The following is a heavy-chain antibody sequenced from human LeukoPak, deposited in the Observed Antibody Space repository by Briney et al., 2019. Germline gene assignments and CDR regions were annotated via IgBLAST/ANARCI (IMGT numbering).Heavy chain of an antibody. D-gene: IGHD5-18*01. CDR3: AKEKYRGYSYGSGDY. V-gene: IGHV3-30*18. J-gene: IGHJ4*02. CDR1: GFTFSSYG. CDR2: ISFDGRNK. Sequence: GGSLRLFCGASGFTFSSYGMHWVRQAPGKGLEWVAVISFDGRNKYFADSVKGRFTISRDNSKNTLYLQMNSLRAEDTAVYYCAKEKYRGYSYGSGDYWGQGTLVTVSS.